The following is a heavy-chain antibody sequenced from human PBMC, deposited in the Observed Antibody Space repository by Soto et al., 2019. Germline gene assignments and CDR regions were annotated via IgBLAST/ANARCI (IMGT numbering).Heavy chain of an antibody. CDR3: ARETWPRPGGGGTEPLDI. CDR1: GYSFTSQY. Sequence: QVQLVQSGAEVKKPGASVKISCEASGYSFTSQYVHWVRQAPGQGLEWMGIINPNGGSTTYAQKFQGRGPRARGRSPGSVKMELGNPTSEDTAVFCSARETWPRPGGGGTEPLDIWGQGTMVTVAS. CDR2: INPNGGST. J-gene: IGHJ3*02. V-gene: IGHV1-46*03. D-gene: IGHD3-16*01.